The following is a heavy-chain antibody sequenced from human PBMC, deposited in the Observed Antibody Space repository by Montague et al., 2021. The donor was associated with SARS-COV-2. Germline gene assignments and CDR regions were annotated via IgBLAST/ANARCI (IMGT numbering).Heavy chain of an antibody. V-gene: IGHV4-4*07. J-gene: IGHJ4*02. D-gene: IGHD2-15*01. Sequence: SETLSLTCTVSGDSISGFYWSWIRQPVGKGLEWVGRISTSGSTNYNPSLKSRVTMSVDTSKNQFSLKLSSVTAADTAVYYCARGVVAATGSLDYWGQGTVVTVSS. CDR3: ARGVVAATGSLDY. CDR1: GDSISGFY. CDR2: ISTSGST.